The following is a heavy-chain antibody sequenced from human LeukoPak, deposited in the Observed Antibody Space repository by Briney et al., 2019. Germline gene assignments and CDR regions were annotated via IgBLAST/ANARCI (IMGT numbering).Heavy chain of an antibody. CDR2: INPGSGDT. V-gene: IGHV1-2*02. D-gene: IGHD7-27*01. CDR1: GYTFSGYH. Sequence: GASVKVSCKASGYTFSGYHIHWVRQAPGHGLEWMGWINPGSGDTHYAQKFQGRVTMTTDTSTDTAYMELTSLRSDDTAVYYCAKDGTGTAVEHWGQGTLVTVSS. J-gene: IGHJ1*01. CDR3: AKDGTGTAVEH.